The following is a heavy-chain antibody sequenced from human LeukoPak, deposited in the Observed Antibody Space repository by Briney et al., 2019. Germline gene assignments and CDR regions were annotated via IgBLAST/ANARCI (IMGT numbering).Heavy chain of an antibody. CDR3: ARSVLRFLEWSAYYFDY. D-gene: IGHD3-3*01. Sequence: SETLSLTCTVSGGSISSYYWSWIRQPPGKGLEWIGYIYYSGSTYYNPSLKSRLTISVDTSKNQFSLKLNSVTAADTAVYYCARSVLRFLEWSAYYFDYWGQGTLVTVSS. CDR2: IYYSGST. J-gene: IGHJ4*02. V-gene: IGHV4-30-4*01. CDR1: GGSISSYY.